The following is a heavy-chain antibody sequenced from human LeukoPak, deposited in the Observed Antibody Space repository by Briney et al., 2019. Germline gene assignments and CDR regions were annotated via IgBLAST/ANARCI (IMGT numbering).Heavy chain of an antibody. D-gene: IGHD1-26*01. CDR3: GRVGAGNSKVFDV. V-gene: IGHV5-51*01. CDR1: GYNFVSLW. J-gene: IGHJ3*01. Sequence: GESLKISCKVSGYNFVSLWIGWVRQMPGKGLEWIGIIFPGDSDTKFSPSFEGRVTLSVDKSTNTAYLEWPNLRASDTAIYSCGRVGAGNSKVFDVWGQGTMITVAS. CDR2: IFPGDSDT.